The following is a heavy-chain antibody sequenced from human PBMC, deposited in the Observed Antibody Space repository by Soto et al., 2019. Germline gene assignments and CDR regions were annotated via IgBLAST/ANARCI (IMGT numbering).Heavy chain of an antibody. CDR2: IIPILGIA. CDR1: GGTFSSYT. D-gene: IGHD3-10*01. CDR3: ARDRGLWFGELFHRKELDY. Sequence: QVQLVQSGAEVKKPGSSVKVSCKASGGTFSSYTISWVRQAPGQGLEWMGRIIPILGIANYAQKFRGRVTITADKSTSTAYMELSSLRSEDTAVYYCARDRGLWFGELFHRKELDYWGQGTLVTVSS. V-gene: IGHV1-69*08. J-gene: IGHJ4*02.